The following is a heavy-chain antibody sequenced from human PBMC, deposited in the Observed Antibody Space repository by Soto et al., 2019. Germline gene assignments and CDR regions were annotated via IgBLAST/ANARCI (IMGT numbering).Heavy chain of an antibody. CDR3: AREDRDRETGLVPAAIDGMDV. V-gene: IGHV1-69*08. CDR1: GGTFSRYS. Sequence: QVQLVQSGAEVKKPGSSVKVSCKASGGTFSRYSITWVRQAPGHGLEWIGRIIPIFGIPTYAQKFQGRVTFTAEESTSTAYMELSSLSSDDTAVYYCAREDRDRETGLVPAAIDGMDVWGQGTTVTVSS. CDR2: IIPIFGIP. J-gene: IGHJ6*02. D-gene: IGHD2-2*01.